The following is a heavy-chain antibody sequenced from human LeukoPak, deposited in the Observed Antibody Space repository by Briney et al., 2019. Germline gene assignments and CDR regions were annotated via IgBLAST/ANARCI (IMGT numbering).Heavy chain of an antibody. CDR3: ARDYAAMVTQPLDY. V-gene: IGHV1-8*01. CDR2: MNPNSGNT. CDR1: GYTFTSYD. J-gene: IGHJ4*02. Sequence: ASVKVSCKASGYTFTSYDINWVRQATGQGLEWMGWMNPNSGNTGYAQKFQGRVTMTRNTSISTAYMELNSLRAEDTAVYYCARDYAAMVTQPLDYWGQGTLVTVSS. D-gene: IGHD5-18*01.